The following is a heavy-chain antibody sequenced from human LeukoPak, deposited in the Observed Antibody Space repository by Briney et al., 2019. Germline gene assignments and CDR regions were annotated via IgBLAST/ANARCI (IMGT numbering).Heavy chain of an antibody. CDR3: ARGGGYSYGYAFDI. J-gene: IGHJ3*02. Sequence: SETLSLTCTVSGGSISSYYWSWVRQPPGKGLEWIGYIYDSGSTNYNPSLKSRVTISIDTSKNQFSLKLSSVTAADTAVFYCARGGGYSYGYAFDIWGQGTMVTVS. V-gene: IGHV4-59*01. CDR2: IYDSGST. D-gene: IGHD5-18*01. CDR1: GGSISSYY.